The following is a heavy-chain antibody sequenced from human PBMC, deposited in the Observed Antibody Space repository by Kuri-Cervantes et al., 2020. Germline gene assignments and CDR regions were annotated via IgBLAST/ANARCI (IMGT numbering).Heavy chain of an antibody. Sequence: GESLKISCAASGFTFRSYGMHWVRQAPGKGLEWVAAISYDGTNKDYADSVKGRFTISRDNSKKTVYMQMNSLRAEDTAVFYCARAGGLTRAVFDIWGQGTVVTVSS. CDR3: ARAGGLTRAVFDI. V-gene: IGHV3-30*19. D-gene: IGHD3-16*01. CDR2: ISYDGTNK. J-gene: IGHJ3*02. CDR1: GFTFRSYG.